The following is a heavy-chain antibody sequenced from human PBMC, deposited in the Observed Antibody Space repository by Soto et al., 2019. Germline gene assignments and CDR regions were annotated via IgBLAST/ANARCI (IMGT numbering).Heavy chain of an antibody. CDR3: AIATHGTSYFDY. CDR1: GYSFSNHW. Sequence: GESLKISCKGSGYSFSNHWIGWVRQMPGKGLEWMGIIYPGDSDVRYSPSFQGQVTISADKSSSTAYLQWSSLRASDTAMFYCAIATHGTSYFDYLGQGTLVTVSS. D-gene: IGHD1-1*01. J-gene: IGHJ4*02. CDR2: IYPGDSDV. V-gene: IGHV5-51*01.